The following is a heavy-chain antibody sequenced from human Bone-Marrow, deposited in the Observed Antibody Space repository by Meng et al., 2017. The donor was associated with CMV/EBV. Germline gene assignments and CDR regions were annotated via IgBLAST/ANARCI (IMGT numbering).Heavy chain of an antibody. D-gene: IGHD3-10*01. CDR2: ISYDGSNK. Sequence: GESLKISCAASGFTFSSYAMHWVRQAPGKGLEWVAVISYDGSNKYYADSVKGRFTISRDNSKNTLYLQMNSLRAEDTAVYYCARAGLFDDWGQGTLVTVSS. J-gene: IGHJ4*02. CDR3: ARAGLFDD. CDR1: GFTFSSYA. V-gene: IGHV3-30-3*01.